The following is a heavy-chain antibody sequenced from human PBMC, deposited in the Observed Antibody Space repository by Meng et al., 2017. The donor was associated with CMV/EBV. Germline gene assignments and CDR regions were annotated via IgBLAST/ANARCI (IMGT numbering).Heavy chain of an antibody. CDR3: ARRNNYNYYYYGMDV. CDR1: GYTFTSYY. V-gene: IGHV1-46*01. CDR2: INPSGGST. D-gene: IGHD4-11*01. Sequence: ASVKVSCKASGYTFTSYYMHWVRQAPGQGLEWMGIINPSGGSTSYAQKLQGRVTMTTDTSTSTAYMELRSLRSDDTAVYYCARRNNYNYYYYGMDVWGQGTTVTVSS. J-gene: IGHJ6*02.